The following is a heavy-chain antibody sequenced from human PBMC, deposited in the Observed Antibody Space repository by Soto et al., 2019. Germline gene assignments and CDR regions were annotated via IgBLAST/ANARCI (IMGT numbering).Heavy chain of an antibody. J-gene: IGHJ4*02. D-gene: IGHD5-12*01. Sequence: QVQLVQSGAEVKKPGASVKVSCKASGYTFISYDINWVRQATGQGLEWMGWMNPNTGDTGYAQKFQGRVTMTRNTSINTANLELSRLRSDDTAVYFCAMGDGYIFDYLGQGTLVTVSS. CDR3: AMGDGYIFDY. CDR1: GYTFISYD. CDR2: MNPNTGDT. V-gene: IGHV1-8*01.